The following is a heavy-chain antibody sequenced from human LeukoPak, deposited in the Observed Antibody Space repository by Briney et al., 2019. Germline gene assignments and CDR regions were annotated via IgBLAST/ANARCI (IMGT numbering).Heavy chain of an antibody. J-gene: IGHJ3*02. CDR2: IYYSGST. CDR3: ARDHGSNDAFDI. V-gene: IGHV4-59*01. CDR1: GGSISTYY. D-gene: IGHD3-22*01. Sequence: SETLSLTCTVSGGSISTYYWSWIRQPPGKGLEWIGYIYYSGSTNYNPSLKSRVTTSVDTSKNQFSLRLSSVTAADTAVYYCARDHGSNDAFDIWGQGTMVTVSS.